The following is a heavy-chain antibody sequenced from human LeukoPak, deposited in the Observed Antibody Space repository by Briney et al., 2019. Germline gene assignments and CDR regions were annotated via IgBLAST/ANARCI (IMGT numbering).Heavy chain of an antibody. CDR3: ASPYVWALP. CDR1: GGSFSGYY. V-gene: IGHV4-34*01. D-gene: IGHD3-16*01. Sequence: SETLSLTCAVYGGSFSGYYWSWIRQPPGKGLEWIGEINHSGSTNYNPSLKSRVTISVDTSKNQSSLKLSSVTAADTAVYYRASPYVWALPWGQGTLVTVSS. J-gene: IGHJ5*02. CDR2: INHSGST.